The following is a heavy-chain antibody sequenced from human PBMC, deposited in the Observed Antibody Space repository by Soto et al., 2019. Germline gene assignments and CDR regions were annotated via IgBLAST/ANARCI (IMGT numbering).Heavy chain of an antibody. D-gene: IGHD3-22*01. Sequence: QVQLVESGGGVVQPGRSLRLSCAASGFTFSSYAMHWVRQAPGKGLEWVAVISYDGSNKYYADSVKGRFTISRDNSKNTLYLQMNSLRAEDTAVYYCARDRAMIEEGYFQHWGQGTLVTVSS. V-gene: IGHV3-30-3*01. CDR2: ISYDGSNK. CDR1: GFTFSSYA. CDR3: ARDRAMIEEGYFQH. J-gene: IGHJ1*01.